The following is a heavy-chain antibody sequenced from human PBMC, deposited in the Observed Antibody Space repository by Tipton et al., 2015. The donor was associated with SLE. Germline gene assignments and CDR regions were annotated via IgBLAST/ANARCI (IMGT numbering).Heavy chain of an antibody. D-gene: IGHD6-19*01. Sequence: TLSLTCAVSGGSIRSYYWTWIRQPPGKRLEWIAYIYHSGITNYNPSLQSRVTISVDRSKNQFSLELSSVTAADTAVYYCARETEDTGWIHSRDYIYYYYYVDVRGQGTTVTVSS. J-gene: IGHJ6*03. CDR1: GGSIRSYY. V-gene: IGHV4-59*12. CDR2: IYHSGIT. CDR3: ARETEDTGWIHSRDYIYYYYYVDV.